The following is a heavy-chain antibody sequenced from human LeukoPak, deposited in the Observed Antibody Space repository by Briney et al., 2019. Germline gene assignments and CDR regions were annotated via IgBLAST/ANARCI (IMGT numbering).Heavy chain of an antibody. J-gene: IGHJ4*02. Sequence: GGSLRLSCAASGFTVSSNYMSWVRQAPGKGLEWVSIIYTGGSTYYTDSVKGRFTIPRDNSKNTLYLQMNSLRAEDTAVYYCAREDRGLDCWGQGTLVTVSS. CDR2: IYTGGST. V-gene: IGHV3-53*01. CDR1: GFTVSSNY. CDR3: AREDRGLDC.